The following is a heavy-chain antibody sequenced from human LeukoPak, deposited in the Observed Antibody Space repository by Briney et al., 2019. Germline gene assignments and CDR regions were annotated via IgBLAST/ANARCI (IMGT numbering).Heavy chain of an antibody. CDR3: AKESRAYYYYYMDV. CDR1: GCTFDDYA. V-gene: IGHV3-9*01. CDR2: ISWNSGSI. Sequence: GRSLRLFCAASGCTFDDYAMHWVRQAPGKGLEWVSGISWNSGSIGYADAVKGRFTISRENAKNSLYLHMNSLRAEDTALYYCAKESRAYYYYYMDVWGKGTTVTVSS. J-gene: IGHJ6*03.